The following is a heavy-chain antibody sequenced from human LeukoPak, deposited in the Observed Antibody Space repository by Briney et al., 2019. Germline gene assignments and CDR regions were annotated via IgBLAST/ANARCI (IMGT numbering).Heavy chain of an antibody. J-gene: IGHJ4*02. V-gene: IGHV3-9*01. D-gene: IGHD1-7*01. CDR1: GFTFDDYA. Sequence: GGSLRLSCAASGFTFDDYAMHWVRQAPGKGLEWVSGISWNSGSIGYADSVKGRFTISRDNAKNSLDLQMNSLRAEDTAVYYCARAGLYNWNYEGTAYFDYWGQGTLVTVSS. CDR2: ISWNSGSI. CDR3: ARAGLYNWNYEGTAYFDY.